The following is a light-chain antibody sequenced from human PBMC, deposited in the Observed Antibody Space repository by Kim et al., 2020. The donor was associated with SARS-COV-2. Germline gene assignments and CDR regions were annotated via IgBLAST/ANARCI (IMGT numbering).Light chain of an antibody. CDR1: KLGDKY. CDR3: QAWDSSTYYV. Sequence: SYELTQPPSVSVSAGQTASITCYGDKLGDKYACWYQQKPGQSPVLVIYQDSKRPSGIPERFSGSNSGNTATLTISGTQAMDEADYYCQAWDSSTYYVFGTGTQLTVL. CDR2: QDS. V-gene: IGLV3-1*01. J-gene: IGLJ1*01.